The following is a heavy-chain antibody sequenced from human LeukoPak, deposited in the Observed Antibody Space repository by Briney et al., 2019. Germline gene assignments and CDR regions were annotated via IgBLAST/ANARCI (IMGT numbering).Heavy chain of an antibody. CDR1: GFTFDDYA. CDR3: AKKANGPYFDF. CDR2: ISWDGSTT. V-gene: IGHV3-43D*03. D-gene: IGHD1-1*01. Sequence: GGSLRLSCAASGFTFDDYAMHWVRQAPGKGLEWVSLISWDGSTTSYADSVKGRFTISRDNSKDSLYLQMSSLRAEDTALYYCAKKANGPYFDFWGQGTLVTVSS. J-gene: IGHJ4*02.